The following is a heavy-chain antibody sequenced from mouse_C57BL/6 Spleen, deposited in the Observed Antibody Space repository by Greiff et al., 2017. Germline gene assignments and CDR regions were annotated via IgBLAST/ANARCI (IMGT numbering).Heavy chain of an antibody. CDR2: ISSGGSYT. J-gene: IGHJ4*01. V-gene: IGHV5-6*01. Sequence: QLVESGGDLVKPGGSLKLSCAASGFTFSSYGMSWVRQTPDKRLEWVATISSGGSYTYYPDSVKGRFTISRDNAKNTLYLQMSSLKSEDTAMYYCASQDSSGYYYYAMDYWGQGTSVTVSS. CDR3: ASQDSSGYYYYAMDY. D-gene: IGHD3-2*02. CDR1: GFTFSSYG.